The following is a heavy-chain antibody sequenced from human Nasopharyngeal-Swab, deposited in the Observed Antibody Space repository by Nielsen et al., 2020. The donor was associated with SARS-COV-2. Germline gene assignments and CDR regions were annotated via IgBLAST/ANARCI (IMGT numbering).Heavy chain of an antibody. Sequence: VRQAPGKGLEWVSVIYSGGSTYYADSVKGRFTISRHNSKNTLYLQMNSLRAEDTAVYYCARGGTIFGVSGDSGYGYYYYYGMDVWGQGTTVTVSS. D-gene: IGHD3-3*01. CDR2: IYSGGST. J-gene: IGHJ6*02. CDR3: ARGGTIFGVSGDSGYGYYYYYGMDV. V-gene: IGHV3-53*04.